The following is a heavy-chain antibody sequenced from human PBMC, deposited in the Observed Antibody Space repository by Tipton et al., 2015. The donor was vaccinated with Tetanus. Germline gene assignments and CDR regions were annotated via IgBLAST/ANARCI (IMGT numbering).Heavy chain of an antibody. CDR2: ISSSGSTI. Sequence: GPLRLSCAASGFTFSDYYMSWIRQAPGKGLEWVSYISSSGSTIYYADSVKGRFTISRDNAKNSLYLQMNSLRAEDTAVYYCARPYGSGSDDAFDIWGQGTMVTVSS. V-gene: IGHV3-11*01. CDR1: GFTFSDYY. D-gene: IGHD3-10*01. CDR3: ARPYGSGSDDAFDI. J-gene: IGHJ3*02.